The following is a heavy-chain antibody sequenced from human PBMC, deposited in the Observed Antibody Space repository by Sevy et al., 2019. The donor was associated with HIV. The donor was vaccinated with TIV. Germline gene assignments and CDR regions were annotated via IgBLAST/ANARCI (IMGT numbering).Heavy chain of an antibody. J-gene: IGHJ6*02. V-gene: IGHV4-31*03. Sequence: SETLSLTCTVSGGSINSGGYYWNWIRQHPVKGLEWIGYIYDSGRTKYSPSLKSRVTISEDTSKNQFSLKLGSVTAADTAVYYCARASGNSLNYGVDVWGQGTTVTVSS. CDR3: ARASGNSLNYGVDV. CDR2: IYDSGRT. CDR1: GGSINSGGYY. D-gene: IGHD3-10*01.